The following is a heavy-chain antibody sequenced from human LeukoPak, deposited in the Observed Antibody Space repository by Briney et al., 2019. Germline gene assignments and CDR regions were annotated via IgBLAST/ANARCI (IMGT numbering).Heavy chain of an antibody. CDR2: IKQDGSEK. CDR1: GFTFSSYW. D-gene: IGHD3-10*01. CDR3: ARDQLLWFGTFDY. J-gene: IGHJ4*02. Sequence: GGSLRLSCAASGFTFSSYWMSWVRQAPGKGLEWVANIKQDGSEKYYVDSVKGRFTISRDNAKNSLYLQMYSLRAEDTAVYYCARDQLLWFGTFDYWGQGTLVTVSS. V-gene: IGHV3-7*01.